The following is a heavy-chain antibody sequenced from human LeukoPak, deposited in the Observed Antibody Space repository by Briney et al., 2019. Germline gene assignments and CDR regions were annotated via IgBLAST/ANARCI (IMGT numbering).Heavy chain of an antibody. Sequence: SETLSLTCTVSGGSISSNYWTWIRHPPGKGLEYIGYIYYTGGTNYNPSLKSRVTISVDTSKNQFSLKLSSVTAADTAVYFCGKYGGSGWVIDYWGQGTLVTVSS. CDR3: GKYGGSGWVIDY. CDR2: IYYTGGT. CDR1: GGSISSNY. J-gene: IGHJ4*02. V-gene: IGHV4-59*08. D-gene: IGHD6-19*01.